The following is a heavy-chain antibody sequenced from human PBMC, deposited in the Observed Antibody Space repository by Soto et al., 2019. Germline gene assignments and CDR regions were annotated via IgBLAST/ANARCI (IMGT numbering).Heavy chain of an antibody. CDR1: VGTFSSYA. J-gene: IGHJ1*01. CDR2: IIPIFGTA. V-gene: IGHV1-69*12. D-gene: IGHD2-21*02. Sequence: QVQLVQSGAEVKKPGSSLKVSGKASVGTFSSYAISWVRQAPGQGLEWMGGIIPIFGTANYAQKFQGIVTLTASESTSTAYMELSSLRSEDTAVYYCARGVTARRWLTAVEYFQHWGQGTLVTVSS. CDR3: ARGVTARRWLTAVEYFQH.